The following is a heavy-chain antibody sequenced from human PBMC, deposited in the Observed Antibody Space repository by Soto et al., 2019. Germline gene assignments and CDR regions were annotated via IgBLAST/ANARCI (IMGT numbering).Heavy chain of an antibody. CDR2: IISSGGST. D-gene: IGHD6-13*01. V-gene: IGHV3-23*01. CDR3: AKAKGSSYGTEYSQH. J-gene: IGHJ1*01. Sequence: LRLSCAASGFTFRTYAMNWVRQAPGKGLEWVSLIISSGGSTYYADSVKGRFTISRDNSKNTLYLQMDSLRADDTAVYYCAKAKGSSYGTEYSQHWGQGTLVTVSS. CDR1: GFTFRTYA.